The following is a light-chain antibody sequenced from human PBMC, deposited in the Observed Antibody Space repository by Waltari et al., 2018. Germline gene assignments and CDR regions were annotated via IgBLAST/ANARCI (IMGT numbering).Light chain of an antibody. CDR3: QQYESLPYT. Sequence: DIQMTQSPSSASASVGDRVTITCQARQDISNFLSLYQHKAGKAPKLLLFDASKMQTGVPYKFGGGGAGTDVTFTIDSLQPEDVATYYCQQYESLPYTFGQGTKVEI. CDR2: DAS. J-gene: IGKJ2*01. V-gene: IGKV1-33*01. CDR1: QDISNF.